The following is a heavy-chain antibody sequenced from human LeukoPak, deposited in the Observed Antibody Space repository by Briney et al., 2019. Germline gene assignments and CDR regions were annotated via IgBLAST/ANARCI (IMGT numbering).Heavy chain of an antibody. D-gene: IGHD6-19*01. J-gene: IGHJ4*02. CDR2: MYYGGIT. CDR1: GCSISGSSYY. CDR3: ARDQRPPDFSIAVAGQFDY. V-gene: IGHV4-39*07. Sequence: SETLSLTCTVSGCSISGSSYYWGWIRQPPGKGLEWVGSMYYGGITYYNPSLKSRVTISVDTSKNQFSLKLSLVTATDTAVYYCARDQRPPDFSIAVAGQFDYWGQGTLVTVSS.